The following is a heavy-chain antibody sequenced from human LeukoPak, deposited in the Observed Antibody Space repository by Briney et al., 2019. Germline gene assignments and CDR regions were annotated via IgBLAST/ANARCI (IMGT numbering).Heavy chain of an antibody. V-gene: IGHV4-39*07. CDR1: GGSISGSSYY. D-gene: IGHD2-15*01. Sequence: SETLSLTCTVSGGSISGSSYYWGWIRQPPGKGLEWIGEINHSGSTNYNPSLKSRVTISVDTSKNQFSLKLSSVTAADTAVYYCARGPGFVVVVIEPHWFDPWGQGTLVTVSS. CDR3: ARGPGFVVVVIEPHWFDP. J-gene: IGHJ5*02. CDR2: INHSGST.